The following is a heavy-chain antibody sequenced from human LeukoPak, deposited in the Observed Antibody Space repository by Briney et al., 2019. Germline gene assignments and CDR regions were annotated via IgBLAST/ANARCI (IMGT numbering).Heavy chain of an antibody. V-gene: IGHV4-34*01. CDR3: ARDSALAQAVMFDY. CDR1: GGSFSGCY. Sequence: SETLSLTCAVYGGSFSGCYWSWIRQPPGKGLQWIGEVNHGGATNYNPSLKSRITISVDTSKNQFSLKLSSVAAADTAVYYCARDSALAQAVMFDYWGQGTLVTVSS. D-gene: IGHD6-19*01. J-gene: IGHJ4*02. CDR2: VNHGGAT.